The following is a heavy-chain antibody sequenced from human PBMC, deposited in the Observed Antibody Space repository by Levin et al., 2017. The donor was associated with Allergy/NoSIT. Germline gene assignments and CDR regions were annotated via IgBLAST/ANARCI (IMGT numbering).Heavy chain of an antibody. J-gene: IGHJ4*02. CDR1: GFTFSNAW. D-gene: IGHD3-10*01. V-gene: IGHV3-15*01. Sequence: GESLKISCAASGFTFSNAWMSWVRQAPGKGLEWVGRIKSKTDGGTTDYAAPVKGRFTISRDDSKNTLYLQMNSLKTEDTAVYYCTTFITMVRARLDYWGQGTLVTVSS. CDR2: IKSKTDGGTT. CDR3: TTFITMVRARLDY.